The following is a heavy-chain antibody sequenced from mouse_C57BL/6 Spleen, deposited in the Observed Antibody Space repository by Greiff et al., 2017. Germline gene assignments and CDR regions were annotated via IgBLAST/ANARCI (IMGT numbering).Heavy chain of an antibody. CDR3: TRRGAGFAC. CDR2: IDPATGGT. Sequence: VQLQQSGAELVRPGASVTLSCKASGYTFTDYEMHWVKQTPVHGLEWIGAIDPATGGTAYNQKFKGKAILTADKSSSTAYMELRSLTSEDSAVLYCTRRGAGFACWGQGTLVTVAA. CDR1: GYTFTDYE. J-gene: IGHJ3*01. V-gene: IGHV1-15*01.